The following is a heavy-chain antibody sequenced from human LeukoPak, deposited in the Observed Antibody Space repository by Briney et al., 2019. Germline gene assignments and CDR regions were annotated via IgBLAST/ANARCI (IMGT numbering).Heavy chain of an antibody. V-gene: IGHV3-66*01. J-gene: IGHJ6*02. CDR1: GFTVSSNY. Sequence: GGSLRLPCAASGFTVSSNYMSWVRQAPGKGLEWVSVIYSGGSTYYADSVKGRFIISRDNSKNTLNLQMNSLRAEDTAVYYCARGDSNYGMDVWGQGTTVTVSS. D-gene: IGHD3-22*01. CDR2: IYSGGST. CDR3: ARGDSNYGMDV.